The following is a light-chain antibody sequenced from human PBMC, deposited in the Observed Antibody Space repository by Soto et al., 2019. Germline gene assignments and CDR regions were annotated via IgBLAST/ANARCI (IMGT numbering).Light chain of an antibody. CDR2: GAS. Sequence: EIVMPHSPATLSVSPGEGATLSCRASQSFSSNLAWYQQKPGQAPRLLIYGASTRATGVPARFSGSGSGTEFTLTISSLQSEDFAVYYCQQYNNWPRTFGQGTRLEI. CDR1: QSFSSN. CDR3: QQYNNWPRT. V-gene: IGKV3-15*01. J-gene: IGKJ5*01.